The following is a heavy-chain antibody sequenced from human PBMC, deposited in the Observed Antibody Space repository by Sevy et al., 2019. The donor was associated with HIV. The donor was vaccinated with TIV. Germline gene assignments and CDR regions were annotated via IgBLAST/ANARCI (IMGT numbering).Heavy chain of an antibody. V-gene: IGHV3-66*02. D-gene: IGHD6-19*01. CDR3: VSLFLSYRSGWSYFDY. J-gene: IGHJ4*02. Sequence: GGSLRLSCAISGFTVNDKYIIWVRQAPGKGLECVSVIFSSGSTYYADSAKGRFTISRDNSKNTVDLQMNSVRAEDTAVYYCVSLFLSYRSGWSYFDYWGQGTLVTVSS. CDR2: IFSSGST. CDR1: GFTVNDKY.